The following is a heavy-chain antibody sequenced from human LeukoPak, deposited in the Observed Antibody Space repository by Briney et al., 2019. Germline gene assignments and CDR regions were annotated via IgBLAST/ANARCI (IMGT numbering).Heavy chain of an antibody. CDR2: INHSGST. CDR3: ARGRLSYYYDSRGWFDP. V-gene: IGHV4-34*01. CDR1: GGSFSGYY. Sequence: SETLSLTCAVYGGSFSGYYWSWIRQPPGEGLEWIGEINHSGSTNYNPSLKSRVTISVDTSKNQFSLKLSSVTAADTAVYYCARGRLSYYYDSRGWFDPWGQGTLVTVSS. D-gene: IGHD3-22*01. J-gene: IGHJ5*02.